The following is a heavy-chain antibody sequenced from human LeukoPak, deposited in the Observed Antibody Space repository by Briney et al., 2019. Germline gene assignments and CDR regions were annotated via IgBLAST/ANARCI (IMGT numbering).Heavy chain of an antibody. V-gene: IGHV3-30*01. Sequence: GRSLRLSCAASGFSFSSYAMHWVRQAPGKGLAWVAIISYDGSNKYYAASVKGRFTISRDNSKNTLYLQMNSLRAEDTALYYCARYCSSTSCPPYWGQGTLVTVSS. CDR1: GFSFSSYA. J-gene: IGHJ4*02. CDR3: ARYCSSTSCPPY. CDR2: ISYDGSNK. D-gene: IGHD2-2*01.